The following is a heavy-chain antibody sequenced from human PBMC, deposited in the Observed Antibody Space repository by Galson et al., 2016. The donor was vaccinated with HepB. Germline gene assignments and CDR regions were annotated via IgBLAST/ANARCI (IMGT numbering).Heavy chain of an antibody. CDR2: ISSSNGYI. D-gene: IGHD3-9*01. CDR3: VRGGRYYDTLTGNYSDADY. CDR1: GFTFSRYG. J-gene: IGHJ4*02. Sequence: SLRLSCAASGFTFSRYGMHWVRQAPGKGLEWVSYISSSNGYIYYADSVKGRFTISRDNAKNSLYLQMNSLRADDTAVYYCVRGGRYYDTLTGNYSDADYWGQGALVTVSS. V-gene: IGHV3-21*01.